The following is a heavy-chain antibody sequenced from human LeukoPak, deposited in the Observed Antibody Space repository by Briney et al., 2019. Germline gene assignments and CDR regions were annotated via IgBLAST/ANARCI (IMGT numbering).Heavy chain of an antibody. J-gene: IGHJ3*02. CDR2: INHSGST. V-gene: IGHV4-34*01. CDR3: ARGYYDSSGYYYEDAFDI. D-gene: IGHD3-22*01. Sequence: PSETLSLTCAVYGGSFSGYYWSWIRQPPGKGLEWIGEINHSGSTNYNPSLKSRVTISVDTSKNQFSLKLSSVTAADTAVYYCARGYYDSSGYYYEDAFDIWGQGTMVTVSS. CDR1: GGSFSGYY.